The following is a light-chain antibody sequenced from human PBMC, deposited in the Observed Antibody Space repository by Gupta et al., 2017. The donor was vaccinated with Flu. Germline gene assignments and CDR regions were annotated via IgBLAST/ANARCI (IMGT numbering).Light chain of an antibody. CDR3: SSYTSSSTLV. J-gene: IGLJ3*02. Sequence: QSALTQPASVSGSPGQSITLSCTGTSSDVGGYNYVSWYQQHPGKAPKFMIYEVSNRPSGVSNRFSGSKSGNTASLTISGLQAEDEADYYCSSYTSSSTLVFGGGTKLTVL. V-gene: IGLV2-14*01. CDR1: SSDVGGYNY. CDR2: EVS.